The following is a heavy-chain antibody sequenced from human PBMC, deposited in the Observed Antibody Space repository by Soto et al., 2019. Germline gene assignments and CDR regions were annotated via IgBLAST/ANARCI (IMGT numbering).Heavy chain of an antibody. CDR1: GGTFSSYT. J-gene: IGHJ6*02. CDR3: ASDYCSGGSCYPKKVYGMDV. CDR2: IIPILGIA. V-gene: IGHV1-69*02. D-gene: IGHD2-15*01. Sequence: QVQLVQSGAEVKKPGSSVKVSCKASGGTFSSYTISWVRQAPGQGLEWMGRIIPILGIANYAQKFQGRVTITADKSTSTAYMELSSLRSEDTAVYYCASDYCSGGSCYPKKVYGMDVWGQGTTVTVSS.